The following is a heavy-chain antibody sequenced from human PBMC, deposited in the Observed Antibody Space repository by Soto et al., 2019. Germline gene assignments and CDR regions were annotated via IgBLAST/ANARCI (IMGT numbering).Heavy chain of an antibody. CDR1: GGTFSSYA. J-gene: IGHJ6*02. D-gene: IGHD2-2*01. V-gene: IGHV1-69*13. Sequence: GASVKVSCKASGGTFSSYAIGWVRQAPGQGLEWMGGIIPIFGTANYAQKFQGRVTITADESTSTAYMELSSLRSEDTAVYYCARYCSSTSCYSDYYCMDVWGQGTTATVSS. CDR2: IIPIFGTA. CDR3: ARYCSSTSCYSDYYCMDV.